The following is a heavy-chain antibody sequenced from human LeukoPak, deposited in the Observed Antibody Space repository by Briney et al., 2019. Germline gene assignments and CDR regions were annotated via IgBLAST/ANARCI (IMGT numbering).Heavy chain of an antibody. CDR3: ARGHGYNNAFDI. J-gene: IGHJ3*02. D-gene: IGHD5-24*01. Sequence: ASVKVSCKASGYTFTGYYMHWVRQAPGQGLEWMGWINPNSGGTNYAQKFQGRVTMTRDTSISTAYMELSRLRSGDTAVYYCARGHGYNNAFDIWGQGTMVTVSS. V-gene: IGHV1-2*02. CDR1: GYTFTGYY. CDR2: INPNSGGT.